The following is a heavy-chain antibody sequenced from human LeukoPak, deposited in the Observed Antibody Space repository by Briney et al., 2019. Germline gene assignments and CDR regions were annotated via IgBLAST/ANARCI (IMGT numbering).Heavy chain of an antibody. CDR2: INSDGSST. CDR1: GFTFSIYW. J-gene: IGHJ4*02. V-gene: IGHV3-74*01. CDR3: AREGYYGSGSPPSLYFDY. Sequence: GGSLRLSCAASGFTFSIYWMHWVRQAPGKGLVWVSRINSDGSSTSYADSVKGRFTISRDNSRSTLYLQMNSLRPEDTAIYYCAREGYYGSGSPPSLYFDYWGQGTLVTVSS. D-gene: IGHD3-10*01.